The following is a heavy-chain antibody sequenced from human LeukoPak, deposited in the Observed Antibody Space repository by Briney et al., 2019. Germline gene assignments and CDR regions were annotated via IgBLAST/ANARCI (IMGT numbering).Heavy chain of an antibody. J-gene: IGHJ6*02. CDR1: GGTFSSYA. D-gene: IGHD3-16*01. Sequence: SVKVSCKASGGTFSSYAISWVRQAPGQGLEWMGGIIPIFGTANYAQKFQGRVTITADESTSTAYMELSSLRSEDTAVDYCASDPGELLRWDYYYGMDVWGQGTPVTVSS. CDR2: IIPIFGTA. CDR3: ASDPGELLRWDYYYGMDV. V-gene: IGHV1-69*01.